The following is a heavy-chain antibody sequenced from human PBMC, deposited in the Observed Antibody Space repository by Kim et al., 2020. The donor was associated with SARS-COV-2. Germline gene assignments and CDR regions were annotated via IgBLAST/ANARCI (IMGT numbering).Heavy chain of an antibody. CDR3: AKSPTVTIANYFDD. Sequence: KGTFTISRDNPQNSLYLQMNSLIAEDTALYYCAKSPTVTIANYFDDWGQGTLVTVSS. V-gene: IGHV3-9*01. J-gene: IGHJ4*02. D-gene: IGHD4-17*01.